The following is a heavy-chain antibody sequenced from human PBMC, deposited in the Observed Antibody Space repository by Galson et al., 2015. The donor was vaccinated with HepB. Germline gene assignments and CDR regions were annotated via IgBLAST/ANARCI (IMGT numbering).Heavy chain of an antibody. V-gene: IGHV3-23*01. J-gene: IGHJ4*02. CDR3: AKKFSQYSKYFDY. CDR1: GFTFSSYA. CDR2: ISGSGGST. Sequence: SLRLSCAASGFTFSSYAMSWVRQAPGKGLEWVSAISGSGGSTYYADSVKGRFTISRDNSKNTLYLQMNSLRAEDTAVYYCAKKFSQYSKYFDYWGQGTLVTVSS. D-gene: IGHD4-11*01.